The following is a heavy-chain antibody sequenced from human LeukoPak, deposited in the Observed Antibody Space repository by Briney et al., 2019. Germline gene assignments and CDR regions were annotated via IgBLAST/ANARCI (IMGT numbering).Heavy chain of an antibody. V-gene: IGHV3-7*04. Sequence: GGSLRLSCVASGFTFSFYWMGWVRQAPGKGLEWVANIKQDGSEKYYVDSVKSRFTISRDNAKNTLHLQMNSLRAEDTAVYYCARDEHQYYSESSGRFDYWGQGTLVTVSS. CDR3: ARDEHQYYSESSGRFDY. CDR2: IKQDGSEK. D-gene: IGHD3-22*01. CDR1: GFTFSFYW. J-gene: IGHJ4*02.